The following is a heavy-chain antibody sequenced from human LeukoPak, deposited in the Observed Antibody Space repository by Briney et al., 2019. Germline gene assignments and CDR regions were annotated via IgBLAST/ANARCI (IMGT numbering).Heavy chain of an antibody. Sequence: ASVKLSCRASGYTFTSYDINWDRQATGQRLEWMGWMNPNSGNTGYAQKIQGRVTMTRNTSISTAYMELSSLRSEDTAVYYCARGRRQRIVVVPAAIEGDYYYYYYMDVWGKGTTVTVSS. V-gene: IGHV1-8*01. J-gene: IGHJ6*03. CDR3: ARGRRQRIVVVPAAIEGDYYYYYYMDV. D-gene: IGHD2-2*02. CDR2: MNPNSGNT. CDR1: GYTFTSYD.